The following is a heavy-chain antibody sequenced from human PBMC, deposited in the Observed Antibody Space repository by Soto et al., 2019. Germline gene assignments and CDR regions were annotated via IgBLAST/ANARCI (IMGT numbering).Heavy chain of an antibody. CDR2: IIPVFGTA. CDR3: ARGWNDFPH. Sequence: GASVKVSCMASGCTFSSYAISWVRQAPGKGLECMGGIIPVFGTANYAQKFQGRVTINADESTSTVYMELSSLRSEDTAVYYCARGWNDFPHWGQGTLVTVSS. CDR1: GCTFSSYA. V-gene: IGHV1-69*13. D-gene: IGHD1-1*01. J-gene: IGHJ1*01.